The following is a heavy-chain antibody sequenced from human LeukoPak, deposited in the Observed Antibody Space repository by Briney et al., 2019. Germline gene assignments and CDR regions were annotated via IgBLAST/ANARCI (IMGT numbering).Heavy chain of an antibody. V-gene: IGHV1-46*01. CDR1: GYTFSNYY. CDR3: ARVAYYYGSGSFGDY. Sequence: ASVKVSCEASGYTFSNYYMHWVRQAPGQGLEWMGIINPSGGSTSYAQKLQGRVTMTTDTSTSTAYVELRSLRSDDTAVYYCARVAYYYGSGSFGDYWGQGTLVTVSS. J-gene: IGHJ4*02. CDR2: INPSGGST. D-gene: IGHD3-10*01.